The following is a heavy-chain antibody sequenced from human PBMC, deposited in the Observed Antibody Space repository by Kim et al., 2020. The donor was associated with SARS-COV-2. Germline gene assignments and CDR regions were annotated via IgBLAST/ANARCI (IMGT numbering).Heavy chain of an antibody. CDR1: GYSFTSYW. CDR2: IYPGDSDT. J-gene: IGHJ6*02. CDR3: ARVRGSYRLYYGMDV. V-gene: IGHV5-51*01. D-gene: IGHD3-10*01. Sequence: GESLKISCKGSGYSFTSYWIGWVRQMPGKGLEWMGIIYPGDSDTRYSPSFQGQVTISADKSISTAYLQWSSLKASHTAMYYCARVRGSYRLYYGMDVWGQGTTVTVSS.